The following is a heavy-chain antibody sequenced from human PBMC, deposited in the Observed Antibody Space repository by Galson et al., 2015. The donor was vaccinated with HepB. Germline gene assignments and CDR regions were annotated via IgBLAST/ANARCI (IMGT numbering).Heavy chain of an antibody. CDR3: ARVSPYYYWFDP. CDR1: GYTFTSYA. D-gene: IGHD3-16*01. CDR2: INAGNGNT. V-gene: IGHV1-3*01. Sequence: SVKVSCKASGYTFTSYAMHWVRQAPGQRLEWMGWINAGNGNTKYSQKFQGRVTITRDTSASTAYTELSSLRSEDTAVYYCARVSPYYYWFDPWGQGTLVTVSS. J-gene: IGHJ5*02.